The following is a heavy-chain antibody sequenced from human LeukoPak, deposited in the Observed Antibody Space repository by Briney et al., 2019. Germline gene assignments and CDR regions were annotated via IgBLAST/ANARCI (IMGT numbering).Heavy chain of an antibody. D-gene: IGHD2-2*01. Sequence: GGSLRLSCAASGFTFGSYSMNWVRQAPGKGLEWVSSISSSSSYIYYADSVKGRFTISRDNAKNSLYLQMNSLRAEDTAVYYCARVRGGYCSSTSCYAPLGYMDVWGKGTTVTVSS. CDR1: GFTFGSYS. CDR3: ARVRGGYCSSTSCYAPLGYMDV. V-gene: IGHV3-21*01. CDR2: ISSSSSYI. J-gene: IGHJ6*03.